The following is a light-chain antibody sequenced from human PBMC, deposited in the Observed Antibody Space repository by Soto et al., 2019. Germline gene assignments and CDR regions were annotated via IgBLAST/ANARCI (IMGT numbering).Light chain of an antibody. CDR1: QSVSSSY. CDR3: QQYGSSPQT. CDR2: GAS. J-gene: IGKJ1*01. V-gene: IGKV3-20*01. Sequence: LLKQSPGTLSLAPWERATLPPRASQSVSSSYLAWYQRKPGQAPRLLIYGASSRATGIPDRFSGSGSGTDFTLPISRLETEDFAVYDCQQYGSSPQTFGQGTKVDIK.